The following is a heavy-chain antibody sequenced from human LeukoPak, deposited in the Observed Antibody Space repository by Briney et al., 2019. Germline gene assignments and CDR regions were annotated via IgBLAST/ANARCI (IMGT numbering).Heavy chain of an antibody. CDR2: IYYSGST. CDR3: ARRYPGVGAAFDI. Sequence: KPSETLSLTCTVSGGSISSYYWSWIRQPPGKGLEWIGYIYYSGSTNYNPSLKSRVTISVDTSKNQFSLKLSSVTAADTAVYYCARRYPGVGAAFDIWGQGTMVTVS. V-gene: IGHV4-59*01. D-gene: IGHD3-10*01. J-gene: IGHJ3*02. CDR1: GGSISSYY.